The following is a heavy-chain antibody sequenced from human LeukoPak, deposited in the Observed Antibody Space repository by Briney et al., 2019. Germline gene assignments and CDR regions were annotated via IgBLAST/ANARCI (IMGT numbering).Heavy chain of an antibody. V-gene: IGHV4-34*01. Sequence: SETLSLTCAVYGGSFSGYYWSWIRQPPGKGLEWIGEINHSGSTNYNPSLKSRVTMSVDTSKNQFSLKLSSVTAADTAVYYCARDSSGWYDKRDYYYYGMDVWGQGTTVTVSS. CDR1: GGSFSGYY. D-gene: IGHD6-19*01. CDR3: ARDSSGWYDKRDYYYYGMDV. J-gene: IGHJ6*02. CDR2: INHSGST.